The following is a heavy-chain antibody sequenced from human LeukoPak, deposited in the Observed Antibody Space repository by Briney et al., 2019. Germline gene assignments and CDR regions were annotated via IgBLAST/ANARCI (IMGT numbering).Heavy chain of an antibody. D-gene: IGHD2-2*01. V-gene: IGHV1-18*04. CDR3: VRYYCSSTSCYAGLYGMDV. CDR2: VSPYNGNT. CDR1: GYTFTYYY. J-gene: IGHJ6*02. Sequence: ASVKVSCKVSGYTFTYYYIHWVRQAPGQGLEWMGWVSPYNGNTKYAQKLQDRVTMTTDTSTTTAYVELRSLGSDDTDVYYCVRYYCSSTSCYAGLYGMDVWGQGTTVTVSS.